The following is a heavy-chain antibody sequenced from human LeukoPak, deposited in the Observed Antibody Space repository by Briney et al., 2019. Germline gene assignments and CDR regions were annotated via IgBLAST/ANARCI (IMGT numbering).Heavy chain of an antibody. J-gene: IGHJ4*02. D-gene: IGHD6-13*01. CDR3: VKDPDSSSQIDY. CDR2: ISSNGGST. Sequence: GGSLRLSCAASGFTLSTYGVNWVRQAPGKGLEYVSAISSNGGSTYYADSVKGRFTISRDNSKNTLYLQMSSLRAEDTAVYYCVKDPDSSSQIDYWGQGTLVTVSS. CDR1: GFTLSTYG. V-gene: IGHV3-64D*06.